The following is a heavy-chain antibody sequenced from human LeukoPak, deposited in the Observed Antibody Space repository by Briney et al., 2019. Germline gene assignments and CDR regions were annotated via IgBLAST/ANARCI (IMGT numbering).Heavy chain of an antibody. CDR2: IRSKANSYAT. Sequence: GGSLRLSCAASGFTFSGSAMHWVRQASGKGLEWVGRIRSKANSYATAYAASVKGRFTISRDDSKNTAYLQMNSLKTEDTAVYYCTRGSYYDSSGYPPYYYYGMDVWGQGTTVTVSS. CDR1: GFTFSGSA. J-gene: IGHJ6*02. D-gene: IGHD3-22*01. V-gene: IGHV3-73*01. CDR3: TRGSYYDSSGYPPYYYYGMDV.